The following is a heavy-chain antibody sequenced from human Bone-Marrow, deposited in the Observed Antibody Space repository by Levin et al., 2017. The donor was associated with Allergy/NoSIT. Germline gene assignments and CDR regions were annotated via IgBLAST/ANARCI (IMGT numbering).Heavy chain of an antibody. Sequence: PGGSLRLSCAASGFTFSSYEMNWVRQAPGKGLEWVSYITSSGSTIYYADSVKGRFTISRDNAKNSLYLQMNSLRAEDTAVYYCARVSLELFFDYWGQGTLVTVSS. CDR2: ITSSGSTI. J-gene: IGHJ4*02. CDR3: ARVSLELFFDY. CDR1: GFTFSSYE. D-gene: IGHD1-7*01. V-gene: IGHV3-48*03.